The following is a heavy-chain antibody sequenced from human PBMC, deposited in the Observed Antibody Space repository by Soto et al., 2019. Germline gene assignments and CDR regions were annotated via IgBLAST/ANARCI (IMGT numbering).Heavy chain of an antibody. Sequence: HVQLVESGGGVVQPGRSLRLSCVASDFTFSDYVMHWVRQAPGKGLEWVARISYDGDYKYYADPVKGRFTISRDTSKNTLFLQMDRRKAEVTAVYYCAKDRGRYCSGVSCLLFDDWGQGTLFTVSS. J-gene: IGHJ4*02. V-gene: IGHV3-30*18. CDR1: DFTFSDYV. CDR3: AKDRGRYCSGVSCLLFDD. D-gene: IGHD2-15*01. CDR2: ISYDGDYK.